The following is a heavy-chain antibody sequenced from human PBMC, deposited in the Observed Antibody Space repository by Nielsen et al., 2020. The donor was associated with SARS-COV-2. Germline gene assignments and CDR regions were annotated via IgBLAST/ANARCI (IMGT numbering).Heavy chain of an antibody. V-gene: IGHV4-39*07. CDR1: GGSISSSVYY. J-gene: IGHJ4*02. Sequence: SETLSLTCSVSGGSISSSVYYWGWIRQPPGKGLEWIGSVYYSGSIYYNPSLKIRVTISLDTSKNQFSLNLSSVTAAETAIYYCAIGAAYLYDSSNYAYDSWDQGTLVSVSS. D-gene: IGHD3-22*01. CDR3: AIGAAYLYDSSNYAYDS. CDR2: VYYSGSI.